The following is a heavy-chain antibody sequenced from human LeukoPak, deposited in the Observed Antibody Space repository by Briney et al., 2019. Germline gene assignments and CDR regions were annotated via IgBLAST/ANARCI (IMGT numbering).Heavy chain of an antibody. CDR1: GFTFSSYA. CDR2: ISGSGGST. D-gene: IGHD1-26*01. V-gene: IGHV3-23*01. J-gene: IGHJ4*02. Sequence: GGSLRLSCAASGFTFSSYAMSWVRQAPGKGLEWVSAISGSGGSTYYADSVKGRFTISRDNAKNSLYLQMNSLRAEDTAVYYCAREESGSYYADFDYWGQGTLVTVSS. CDR3: AREESGSYYADFDY.